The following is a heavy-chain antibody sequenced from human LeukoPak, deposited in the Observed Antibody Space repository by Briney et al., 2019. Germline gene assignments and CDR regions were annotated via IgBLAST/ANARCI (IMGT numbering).Heavy chain of an antibody. D-gene: IGHD3-3*01. V-gene: IGHV4-38-2*02. CDR3: ARAESAPSTIGVHFDY. CDR2: MYHSGST. Sequence: SETLSLTCPVSGYSISSGYYWGWIRQPPGKGLEWIGSMYHSGSTYYNPSLKSRVTISVDTSKNQFSLKLSSVTAADTAVYSCARAESAPSTIGVHFDYWGQGTLVTVSS. CDR1: GYSISSGYY. J-gene: IGHJ4*02.